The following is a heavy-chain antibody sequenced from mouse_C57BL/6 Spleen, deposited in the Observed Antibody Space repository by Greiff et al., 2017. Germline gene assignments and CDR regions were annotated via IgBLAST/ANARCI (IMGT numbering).Heavy chain of an antibody. CDR1: GFTFTDYY. Sequence: EVMLVESGGGLVQPGGSLSLSCAASGFTFTDYYMSWVRQPPGKALEWLGFIRNKANGYTTEYSASVKGRFTSSRENSQSILYLQMNAQRAEDSATYYCAKTGSNYYGSSYEDAMDYWGQGTSVTVSS. CDR3: AKTGSNYYGSSYEDAMDY. J-gene: IGHJ4*01. D-gene: IGHD1-1*01. V-gene: IGHV7-3*03. CDR2: IRNKANGYTT.